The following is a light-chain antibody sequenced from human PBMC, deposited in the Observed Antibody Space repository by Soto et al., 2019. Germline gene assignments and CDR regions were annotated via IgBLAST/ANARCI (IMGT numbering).Light chain of an antibody. Sequence: DIQMTQPPSSLSASLGDRVTLTCRASENIDNYLNWYQQKQGEAPKLLIYASSTLQSGVPSRFSGSGSGTEFTLTISSPQAEDFATYFCQESYTTYAVTFGGGTKVEIK. V-gene: IGKV1-39*01. CDR2: ASS. CDR3: QESYTTYAVT. CDR1: ENIDNY. J-gene: IGKJ4*01.